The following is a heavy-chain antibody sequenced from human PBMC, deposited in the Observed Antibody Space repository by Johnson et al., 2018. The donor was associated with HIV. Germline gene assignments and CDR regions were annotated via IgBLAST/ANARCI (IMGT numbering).Heavy chain of an antibody. CDR3: EAFDI. CDR2: IYSGGTT. CDR1: EFTFSNNY. D-gene: IGHD4-23*01. V-gene: IGHV3-66*01. J-gene: IGHJ3*02. Sequence: VQLVESGGGLVQPGGSLRLSCAASEFTFSNNYMTWVRQAPGKGLEWVSLIYSGGTTEYAASVKGRSTISRDDSKSSAYLQMNSLSTVPEPLGGTEAFDIWGQGTMVTVSS.